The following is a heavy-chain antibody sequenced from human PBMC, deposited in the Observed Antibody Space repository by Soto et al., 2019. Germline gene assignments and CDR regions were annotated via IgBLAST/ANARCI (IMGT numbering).Heavy chain of an antibody. CDR2: INPYGGAA. Sequence: VKVSCKASGYTFTSTWMHWVRQAPGQGLEWMGIINPYGGAATYAEKFQGRVTMTRDTSTATDYMELRSLRSDDTAVYYCARGVYDSSGYQSGGYFDLWGRGTRVTVSS. J-gene: IGHJ2*01. CDR1: GYTFTSTW. CDR3: ARGVYDSSGYQSGGYFDL. V-gene: IGHV1-46*01. D-gene: IGHD3-22*01.